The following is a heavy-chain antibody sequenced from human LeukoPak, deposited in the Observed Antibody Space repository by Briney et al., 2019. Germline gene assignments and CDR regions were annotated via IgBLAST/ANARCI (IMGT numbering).Heavy chain of an antibody. CDR2: IWYDGSNK. J-gene: IGHJ4*02. D-gene: IGHD1-26*01. CDR1: GFTFSSYG. CDR3: ARVGATPFDY. Sequence: PGRSLRLSCAASGFTFSSYGMHWVRQAPSKGLEWVAVIWYDGSNKYYADSVKGRFTISRDNSKNTLYLQMNSLRAEDTAVYYCARVGATPFDYWGQGTLVTVSS. V-gene: IGHV3-33*01.